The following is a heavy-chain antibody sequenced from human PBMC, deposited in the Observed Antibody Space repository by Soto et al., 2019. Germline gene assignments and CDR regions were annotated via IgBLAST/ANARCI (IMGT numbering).Heavy chain of an antibody. V-gene: IGHV1-69*13. D-gene: IGHD2-21*02. CDR3: ARDDATYCGGDCYRYFYYGMDV. J-gene: IGHJ6*02. Sequence: ASVKVSCKASGGTFSNHAISWVRQAPGQGLEWVGGIIPMFPTADYAQRSQGRVTITADDSTTTVYMELSGLRSEDTAMYYCARDDATYCGGDCYRYFYYGMDVWGQGTTVTVSS. CDR1: GGTFSNHA. CDR2: IIPMFPTA.